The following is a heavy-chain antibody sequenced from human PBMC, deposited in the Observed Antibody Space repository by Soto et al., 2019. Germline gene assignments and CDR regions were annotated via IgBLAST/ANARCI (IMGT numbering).Heavy chain of an antibody. V-gene: IGHV1-2*04. Sequence: ASVKVSCKASGYTFTGYYMHWVRQAPGQRLEWMGWINPNSGGTNYAQKFQGWVTMTRDTSISTAYMELSRLRSDDTAVYYCARGLHYYSSCYSQRNRFAPWGRGTLVTVSS. D-gene: IGHD3-22*01. CDR1: GYTFTGYY. CDR3: ARGLHYYSSCYSQRNRFAP. J-gene: IGHJ5*02. CDR2: INPNSGGT.